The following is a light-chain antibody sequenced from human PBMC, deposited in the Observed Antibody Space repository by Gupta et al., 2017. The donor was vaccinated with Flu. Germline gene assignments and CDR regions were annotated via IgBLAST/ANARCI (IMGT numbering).Light chain of an antibody. CDR1: QGRGDSDGNTY. CDR2: LVS. CDR3: NQGEHCPWT. J-gene: IGKJ1*01. V-gene: IGKV2-30*01. Sequence: VTLGKPASISCSTSQGRGDSDGNTYLDWFQQRPGQSPRRLIHLVSYRDTGVPDRFSGSGSGTYFTLKISRVEADDVGVYYCNQGEHCPWTFGQGTKVEIK.